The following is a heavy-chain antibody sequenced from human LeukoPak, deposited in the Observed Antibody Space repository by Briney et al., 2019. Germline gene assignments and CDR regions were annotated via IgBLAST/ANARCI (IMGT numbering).Heavy chain of an antibody. V-gene: IGHV4-39*01. CDR2: IHYSGST. J-gene: IGHJ6*02. CDR1: GGSISGSSYY. D-gene: IGHD2-15*01. Sequence: SETLSLTCTVSGGSISGSSYYWGWIRQPPGKGLEWIGSIHYSGSTYYNPSLKSRVTISVDTSKNQFSLKLSSVTAADTAVYYCARSCSGGTCYYYYGMDVWGQGTTVTVSS. CDR3: ARSCSGGTCYYYYGMDV.